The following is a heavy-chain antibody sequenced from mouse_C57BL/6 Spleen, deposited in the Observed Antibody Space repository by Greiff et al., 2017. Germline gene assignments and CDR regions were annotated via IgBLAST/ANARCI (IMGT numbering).Heavy chain of an antibody. D-gene: IGHD1-1*01. CDR1: GFSLTSYG. V-gene: IGHV2-2*01. J-gene: IGHJ1*03. Sequence: QVQLQQSGPGLVQPSQTLSITCTVSGFSLTSYGVHWVCQSPGKGLEWLGVIWSGGSTDNNAAFISRLSISKDNAKTQVFFKMNSLQADDTAIYYCARKWYYGSSRYFDDWGTGTTVTVSS. CDR3: ARKWYYGSSRYFDD. CDR2: IWSGGST.